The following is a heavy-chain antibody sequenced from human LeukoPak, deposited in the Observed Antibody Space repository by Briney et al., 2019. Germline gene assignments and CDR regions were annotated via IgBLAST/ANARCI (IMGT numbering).Heavy chain of an antibody. V-gene: IGHV4-38-2*02. D-gene: IGHD5-18*01. CDR1: GYTISSGYY. J-gene: IGHJ3*02. CDR3: AGGIHLWLSFAFDI. Sequence: SETLSLTCTVSGYTISSGYYWGWIRQPPVKGLEWIGSIYHSGSTYYNPSLKSRVTISVDTSKNQFSLKLSSVTAADTAVYYCAGGIHLWLSFAFDIGGQGTMVTVSS. CDR2: IYHSGST.